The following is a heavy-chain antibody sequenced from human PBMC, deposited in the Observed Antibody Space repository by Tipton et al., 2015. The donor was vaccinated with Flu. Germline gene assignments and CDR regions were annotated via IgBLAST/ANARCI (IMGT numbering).Heavy chain of an antibody. D-gene: IGHD5-18*01. Sequence: SLRLSCAASGFTFSSYDMQWVRQATGKGLEWVSGIDTAGTTYYPDSLKGRFTISRENAKNSLYLQMNSLRAEDTAVYYCARDGGVDTAGTYYGMDVWGQGTTVTVSS. CDR1: GFTFSSYD. V-gene: IGHV3-13*01. CDR3: ARDGGVDTAGTYYGMDV. CDR2: IDTAGTT. J-gene: IGHJ6*02.